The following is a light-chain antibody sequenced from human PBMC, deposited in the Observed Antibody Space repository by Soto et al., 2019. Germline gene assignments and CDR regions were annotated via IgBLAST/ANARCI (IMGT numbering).Light chain of an antibody. CDR1: QSISSL. Sequence: DIQMTQSPSTLSASVGDRVTITCRASQSISSLLAWYQQKPGKAPKHLIYKASSFESGVPSGFSGSGSGTEITLTITSLQPDDFATYYYQQYSTYPWTFGQGTKVEIK. V-gene: IGKV1-5*03. J-gene: IGKJ1*01. CDR2: KAS. CDR3: QQYSTYPWT.